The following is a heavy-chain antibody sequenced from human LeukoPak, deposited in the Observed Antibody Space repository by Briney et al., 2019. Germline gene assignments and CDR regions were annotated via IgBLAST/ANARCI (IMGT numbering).Heavy chain of an antibody. D-gene: IGHD2-2*01. V-gene: IGHV4-59*01. CDR2: IYYSGST. CDR3: ARVDCSSTSCYGVWAFDI. CDR1: GGSISSYY. J-gene: IGHJ4*02. Sequence: SETLSLTCTVSGGSISSYYWSWIRQPPGKGLEWIGYIYYSGSTNYNPSLKSRVTISVDTSKNQFSLKLSSVTAADTAVYYCARVDCSSTSCYGVWAFDIWGQGTLVTVSS.